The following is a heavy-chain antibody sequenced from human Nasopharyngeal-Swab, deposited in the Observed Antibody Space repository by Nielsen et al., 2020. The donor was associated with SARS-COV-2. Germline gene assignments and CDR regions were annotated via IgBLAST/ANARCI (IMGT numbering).Heavy chain of an antibody. D-gene: IGHD1-26*01. J-gene: IGHJ4*02. V-gene: IGHV4-59*01. CDR3: ARGSVALVY. CDR2: IYYSGST. Sequence: SETPSLTCTVSGASISSYYWSWIRQPPGKGLDWIGYIYYSGSTNYNLSLKSRVTISIDTSKNQFSLKLNSVTAADTAVYYCARGSVALVYWGQGTLVTVSS. CDR1: GASISSYY.